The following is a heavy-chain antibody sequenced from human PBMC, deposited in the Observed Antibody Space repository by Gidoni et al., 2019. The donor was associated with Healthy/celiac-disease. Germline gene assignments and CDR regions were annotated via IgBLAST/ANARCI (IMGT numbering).Heavy chain of an antibody. CDR1: VGSISSSY. CDR3: AREVAIFGVVTERSGAFDI. CDR2: IYTSGST. Sequence: QVQLQESGPGLVKPSETLSLTCTVSVGSISSSYWSWIRQPAGKGLEWIGRIYTSGSTNYNPSLKSRVTMSVDTSKNQFSLKLSSVTAADTAVYYCAREVAIFGVVTERSGAFDIWGQGTMVTVSS. D-gene: IGHD3-3*01. V-gene: IGHV4-4*07. J-gene: IGHJ3*02.